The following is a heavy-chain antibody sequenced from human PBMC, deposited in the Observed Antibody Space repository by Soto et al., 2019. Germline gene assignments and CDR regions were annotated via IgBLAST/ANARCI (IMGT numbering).Heavy chain of an antibody. V-gene: IGHV3-23*01. J-gene: IGHJ4*02. D-gene: IGHD3-10*01. CDR1: GFTFSTYA. CDR3: AKSPYAAGSFSPSALAY. CDR2: ISGSGDNT. Sequence: EVQLLESGGGLVQPGGSLRLSCAASGFTFSTYAMNWVRQAPGKALEWVSSISGSGDNTYYADSVKGRFTISRDNSKNTLYVHMHSLRVEDTAVYYCAKSPYAAGSFSPSALAYWGPGTLVTVSS.